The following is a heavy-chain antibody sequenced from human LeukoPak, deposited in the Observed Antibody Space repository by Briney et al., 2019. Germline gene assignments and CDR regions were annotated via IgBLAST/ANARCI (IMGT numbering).Heavy chain of an antibody. CDR3: ARVRRVATNNPWFDP. D-gene: IGHD5-24*01. Sequence: SETLSLTCSVSGYSISNGYYWGWIRQPPGKGLEWIGSIYHSGSTNCNPSLKSRVNISVDTSKNQFSLKVNSVTAADTAVYYCARVRRVATNNPWFDPWGQGTLVTVSS. CDR2: IYHSGST. V-gene: IGHV4-38-2*02. CDR1: GYSISNGYY. J-gene: IGHJ5*02.